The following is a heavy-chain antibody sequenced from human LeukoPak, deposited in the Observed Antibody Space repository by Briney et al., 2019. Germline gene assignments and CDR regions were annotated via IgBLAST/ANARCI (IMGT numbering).Heavy chain of an antibody. CDR1: GGSISSYY. J-gene: IGHJ4*02. CDR2: IYYSGST. V-gene: IGHV4-59*01. CDR3: ARKGRVRSLAFDY. Sequence: SETLSLTCTVSGGSISSYYWSWIRQPPGKGLEWIGYIYYSGSTNYNPSLKSRVTISVDTSKNQFSLKLSSVTAADTAVYYCARKGRVRSLAFDYWGQGTLVTVSS. D-gene: IGHD5-12*01.